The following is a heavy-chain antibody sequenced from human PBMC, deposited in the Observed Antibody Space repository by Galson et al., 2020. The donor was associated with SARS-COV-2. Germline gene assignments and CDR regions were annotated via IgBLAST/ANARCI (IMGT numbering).Heavy chain of an antibody. D-gene: IGHD3-3*01. V-gene: IGHV1-2*02. J-gene: IGHJ6*02. CDR3: ARLGYYVVWTSYIVDV. CDR1: GYTFTDYY. CDR2: INPKSGGT. Sequence: ASVKVSCKASGYTFTDYYIHWVRQAPGQGLEWMGWINPKSGGTNYAQKFEGRVTMTRDTSITTAYMELSRLRADDTAVYYCARLGYYVVWTSYIVDVWCQGIMLLVSS.